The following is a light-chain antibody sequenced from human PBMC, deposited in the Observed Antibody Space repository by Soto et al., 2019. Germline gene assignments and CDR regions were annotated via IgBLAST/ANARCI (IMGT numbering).Light chain of an antibody. Sequence: SVLTHPPSASGTPGQRVTISCSGSSSNIGSNSVYWYQQLPGTAPELLIYRNNQRPSGVPDRFSGSKSGTSASLAISGLRSEDEADYYCAAWDYSLSAWVFGGGTKLTVL. CDR2: RNN. CDR1: SSNIGSNS. J-gene: IGLJ3*02. CDR3: AAWDYSLSAWV. V-gene: IGLV1-47*01.